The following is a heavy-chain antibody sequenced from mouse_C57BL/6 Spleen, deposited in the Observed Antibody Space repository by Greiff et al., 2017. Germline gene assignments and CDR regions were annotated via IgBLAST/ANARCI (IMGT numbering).Heavy chain of an antibody. Sequence: QVQLKESGAELVRPGASVTLSCKASGYTFTDYEMHWVKQTPVHGLEWIGAIDPETGGTAYNQKFKGKAILTADKSSSTAYMELRSLTSEDSAVYYCTRKSKGFRYFDVWGTGTTVTVSS. D-gene: IGHD1-3*01. J-gene: IGHJ1*03. CDR3: TRKSKGFRYFDV. CDR2: IDPETGGT. V-gene: IGHV1-15*01. CDR1: GYTFTDYE.